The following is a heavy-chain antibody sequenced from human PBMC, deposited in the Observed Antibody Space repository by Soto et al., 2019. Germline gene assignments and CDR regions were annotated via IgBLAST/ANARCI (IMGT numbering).Heavy chain of an antibody. V-gene: IGHV3-53*01. CDR2: IYSDGSI. CDR1: GFTVSSNY. J-gene: IGHJ4*02. CDR3: ARGPSFDC. Sequence: AGGSLRLSCAASGFTVSSNYMSWVRQAPGKRLEWVSVIYSDGSIYYADSVKGRFTISRDNSKNTLYLQMNSLRAEDTAVYYCARGPSFDCWGQGTLVTVSS.